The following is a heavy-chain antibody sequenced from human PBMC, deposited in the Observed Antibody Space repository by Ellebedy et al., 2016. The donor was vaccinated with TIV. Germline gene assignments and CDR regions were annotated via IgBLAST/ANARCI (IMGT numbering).Heavy chain of an antibody. Sequence: GESLKISCAASGFSLSRYWMSWVRQAPGKGLEWVANINEDGSEEGYVDSVKGRFTIFRDSAKNSLYLQMNSLRVEDTAVYYCARDSSWGQGTLVTVSS. CDR3: ARDSS. CDR1: GFSLSRYW. V-gene: IGHV3-7*01. CDR2: INEDGSEE. J-gene: IGHJ5*02.